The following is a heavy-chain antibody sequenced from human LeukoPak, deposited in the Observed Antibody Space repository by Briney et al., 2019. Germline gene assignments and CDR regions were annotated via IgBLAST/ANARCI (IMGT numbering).Heavy chain of an antibody. V-gene: IGHV3-15*01. Sequence: GGSLRLSCAASGLTFTNAWMTWVRQAPGKGLEWVGRIKSKTDGGTTDYAAPVKGRFTISRDDSKNALYLQMNSLKTEDTAVYYCTTSLTSGAYIDYWGQGTLVTVSS. CDR2: IKSKTDGGTT. CDR3: TTSLTSGAYIDY. D-gene: IGHD2-15*01. CDR1: GLTFTNAW. J-gene: IGHJ4*02.